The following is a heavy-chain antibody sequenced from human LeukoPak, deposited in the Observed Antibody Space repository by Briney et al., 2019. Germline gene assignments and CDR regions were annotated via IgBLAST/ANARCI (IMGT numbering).Heavy chain of an antibody. V-gene: IGHV4-59*08. CDR2: VFYRGST. Sequence: KASETLSLTCTVSGGSISTFYWSWIRQSPGKGLEWIGYVFYRGSTSYNPSLKSRVTISVDTSNNQFSLRLSSVTAADTAVYYCARHRGFYDPFDYWGQGTLVTVSS. J-gene: IGHJ4*02. CDR3: ARHRGFYDPFDY. D-gene: IGHD2/OR15-2a*01. CDR1: GGSISTFY.